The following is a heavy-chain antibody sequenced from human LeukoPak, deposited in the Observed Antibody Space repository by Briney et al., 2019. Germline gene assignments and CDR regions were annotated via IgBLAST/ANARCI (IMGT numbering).Heavy chain of an antibody. CDR2: INHSGST. CDR3: ARRLIYDYVWGSYAYYFDY. CDR1: GGSFSGYY. V-gene: IGHV4-34*01. J-gene: IGHJ4*02. Sequence: SETLSLTCAVYGGSFSGYYWSWIRQPPGKGLEWIGEINHSGSTNYNPSLKSRVTISVDTSKNQFSLKLSSVTAADTAVYYCARRLIYDYVWGSYAYYFDYRGQGTLVTVSS. D-gene: IGHD3-16*01.